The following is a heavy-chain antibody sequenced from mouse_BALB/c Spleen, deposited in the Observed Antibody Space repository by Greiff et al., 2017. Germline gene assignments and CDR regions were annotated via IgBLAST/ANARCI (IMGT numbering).Heavy chain of an antibody. CDR3: TRDDYDWFAY. V-gene: IGHV1-5*01. J-gene: IGHJ3*01. CDR1: GYTFTSYW. Sequence: VQLQQSGTVLARPGASVKMSCKASGYTFTSYWMHCVKQRPGQGLEWIGAIYPGNSDTSYNQKFKGKAKLTAVTSTSTAYMELSSLTNEDSAVYYCTRDDYDWFAYWGQGTLVTVSA. CDR2: IYPGNSDT. D-gene: IGHD2-4*01.